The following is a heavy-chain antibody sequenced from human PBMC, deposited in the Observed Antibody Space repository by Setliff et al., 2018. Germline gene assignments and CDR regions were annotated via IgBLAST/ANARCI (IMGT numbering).Heavy chain of an antibody. CDR3: VRKMGTIAFDF. Sequence: ASVKVSCKASGYTFTGGYYIHWFRQAPGQGLEWMGWINPNSGGPKYAQNFQGRVTMTRDTSITTAYMELSRLRSDDTAVYYCVRKMGTIAFDFWGQGTMVTVSS. J-gene: IGHJ3*01. CDR2: INPNSGGP. D-gene: IGHD7-27*01. CDR1: GYTFTGGYY. V-gene: IGHV1-2*02.